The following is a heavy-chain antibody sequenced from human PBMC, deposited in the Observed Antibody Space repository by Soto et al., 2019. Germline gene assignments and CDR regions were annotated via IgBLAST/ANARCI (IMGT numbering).Heavy chain of an antibody. CDR2: INPSGGST. CDR1: GYTFTSHY. CDR3: ARQGSGSSGYKGLQGGMDV. D-gene: IGHD3-22*01. Sequence: ASVKVSCKASGYTFTSHYMHWVRQAPGQGLEWMGIINPSGGSTSYAQKFQGRVTMTRDTSTSTVYMELSSLRSEDTAVYYCARQGSGSSGYKGLQGGMDVWGQGTTVTVYS. V-gene: IGHV1-46*01. J-gene: IGHJ6*02.